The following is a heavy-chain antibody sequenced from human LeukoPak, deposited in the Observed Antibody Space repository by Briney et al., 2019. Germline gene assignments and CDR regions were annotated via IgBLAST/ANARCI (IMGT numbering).Heavy chain of an antibody. J-gene: IGHJ3*02. CDR1: GFTFSSFG. D-gene: IGHD1-26*01. CDR2: ISYDGGKK. Sequence: PGGSLRLSCAASGFTFSSFGMHWVRQAPGKGLEWVAVISYDGGKKYADSVKGRFTISRDNSKSTMYLEMNSLRVEDTALYYCHSTSAREDAFDIWGQGTMVTVSS. CDR3: HSTSAREDAFDI. V-gene: IGHV3-30*03.